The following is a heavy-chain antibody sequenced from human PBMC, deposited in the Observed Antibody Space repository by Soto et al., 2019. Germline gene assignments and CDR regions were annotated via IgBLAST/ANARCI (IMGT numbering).Heavy chain of an antibody. V-gene: IGHV2-5*01. Sequence: GLKLENQSQLLALTCTFPGRPLSTRRVGVGWIRPPPGKALEWLAPIYWNDDNRYSPSLKCRLTITKDTSKNQVVLTMTNMDPVDTATYHCAHSPFSGVRLDYWGQGTLVTVSS. D-gene: IGHD3-3*02. CDR3: AHSPFSGVRLDY. J-gene: IGHJ4*02. CDR1: GRPLSTRRVG. CDR2: IYWNDDN.